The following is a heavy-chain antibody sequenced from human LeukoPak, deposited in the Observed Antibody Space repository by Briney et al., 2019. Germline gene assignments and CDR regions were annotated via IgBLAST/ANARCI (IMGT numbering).Heavy chain of an antibody. V-gene: IGHV4-39*01. CDR2: IYYSGST. J-gene: IGHJ4*02. CDR1: GGSISSSSYY. D-gene: IGHD4-11*01. Sequence: SETLSLTCTVSGGSISSSSYYWGWIRQPPGKGREWIGSIYYSGSTYYNPSLKSRVTISVDTSKNQFSLKLSSVTAADTAVYYCARAPLDDYSNYYFDYWGQGTLVTVSS. CDR3: ARAPLDDYSNYYFDY.